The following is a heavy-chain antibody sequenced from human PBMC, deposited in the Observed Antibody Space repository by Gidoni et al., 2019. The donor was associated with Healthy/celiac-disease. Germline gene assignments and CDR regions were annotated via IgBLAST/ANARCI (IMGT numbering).Heavy chain of an antibody. Sequence: EVQLVESGGGLVQPGGSLRLSCAASGFTFSSYAMSWVRQAPGKGLEWVSAISGSGGSTYYADSVKGRFTISRDNSKNTLYLQMNSLRAEDTAVYYCAKSGSSWYEGEIDRAFDIWGQGTMVTVSS. J-gene: IGHJ3*02. CDR2: ISGSGGST. CDR3: AKSGSSWYEGEIDRAFDI. V-gene: IGHV3-23*04. CDR1: GFTFSSYA. D-gene: IGHD6-13*01.